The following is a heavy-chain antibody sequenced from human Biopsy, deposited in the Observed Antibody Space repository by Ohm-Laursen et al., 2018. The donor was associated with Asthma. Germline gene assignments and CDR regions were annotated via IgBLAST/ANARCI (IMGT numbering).Heavy chain of an antibody. V-gene: IGHV3-53*01. CDR1: GFAVSRDY. Sequence: SLRLSCAASGFAVSRDYMFWVRQAPGKGLEWVSVIYSGGTSHTADSVRGRFTISRDYSKNTLYLQMHSLRAEDTAVYYCAKDERLYYGSDSKYMQPVPLGDWGQGTLVIVSA. CDR2: IYSGGTS. J-gene: IGHJ4*02. D-gene: IGHD3-10*01. CDR3: AKDERLYYGSDSKYMQPVPLGD.